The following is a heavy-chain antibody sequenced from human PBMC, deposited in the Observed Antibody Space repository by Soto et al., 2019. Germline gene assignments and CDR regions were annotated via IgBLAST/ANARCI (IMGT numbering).Heavy chain of an antibody. V-gene: IGHV3-21*01. CDR2: ISSSSSYI. CDR1: GFTFSSYS. D-gene: IGHD6-13*01. CDR3: AKDSAAAGTSGMDV. Sequence: PGGSLRLSCAASGFTFSSYSMNWVRQAPGKGLEWVSSISSSSSYIYYADSVKGRFTISRDNAKNSLYLQMNSLRAEDTAVYYCAKDSAAAGTSGMDVWGQGTTVTVSS. J-gene: IGHJ6*02.